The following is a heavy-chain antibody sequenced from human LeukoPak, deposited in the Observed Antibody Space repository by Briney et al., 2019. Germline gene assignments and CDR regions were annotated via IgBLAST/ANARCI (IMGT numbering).Heavy chain of an antibody. J-gene: IGHJ5*02. D-gene: IGHD3-10*01. Sequence: GSLSLSCAASGFTFSSYWMSWDRQAPGKGLEWIGCIYYNGYTYYTSSLKSRVTIFVDTSKNQFSLKLISVTAADTAVYYCARQGGDTMVRGVVRDWFDPWGQGTLVTVSS. CDR3: ARQGGDTMVRGVVRDWFDP. CDR1: GFTFSSYW. V-gene: IGHV4-39*01. CDR2: IYYNGYT.